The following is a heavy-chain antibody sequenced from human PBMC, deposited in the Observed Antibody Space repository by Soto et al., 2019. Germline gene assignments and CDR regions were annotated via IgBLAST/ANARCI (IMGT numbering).Heavy chain of an antibody. J-gene: IGHJ5*02. Sequence: ASVKVSCKASGYILTEYHIHWVRQAPGQGLEFMGWINTNNGGAGSAQQFQGRVTVTRDTSINTVYLELSNLRSDDTAVYFCAKERGSNSLHPSYNWFDTWRQGTLVTVSS. CDR3: AKERGSNSLHPSYNWFDT. V-gene: IGHV1-2*02. CDR2: INTNNGGA. D-gene: IGHD6-13*01. CDR1: GYILTEYH.